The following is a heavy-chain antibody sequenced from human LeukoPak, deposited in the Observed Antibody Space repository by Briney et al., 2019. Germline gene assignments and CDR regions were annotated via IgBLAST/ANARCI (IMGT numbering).Heavy chain of an antibody. V-gene: IGHV5-51*01. CDR3: ARSGGNGNFQH. Sequence: GESLRISCKGSGYSFTSYWVGWVRQMPGKGLEWMGIFYPGDSDTRYSPSFQGQVTISADNSISTAYLQWSSLEASDTAMYYCARSGGNGNFQHWGQGTLVTVSS. CDR2: FYPGDSDT. D-gene: IGHD4-23*01. CDR1: GYSFTSYW. J-gene: IGHJ1*01.